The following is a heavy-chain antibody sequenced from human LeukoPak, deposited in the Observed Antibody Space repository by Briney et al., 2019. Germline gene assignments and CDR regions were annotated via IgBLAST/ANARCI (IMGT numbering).Heavy chain of an antibody. D-gene: IGHD3-22*01. Sequence: GGSLRLSCAASGFTFSSYWMSWVRQAPGKGLEWVANIKQDGSEKYYVDSVKGRFTISRDNAKNSLYLQMNSLRAEDTAVYYCVRLDSSGYYYLDYWGQGTLVTVSS. CDR2: IKQDGSEK. CDR1: GFTFSSYW. V-gene: IGHV3-7*03. J-gene: IGHJ4*02. CDR3: VRLDSSGYYYLDY.